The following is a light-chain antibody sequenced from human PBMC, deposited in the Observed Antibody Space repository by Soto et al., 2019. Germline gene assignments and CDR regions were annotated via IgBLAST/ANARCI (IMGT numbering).Light chain of an antibody. CDR2: KAS. J-gene: IGKJ1*01. CDR1: QNINSW. Sequence: DIQMTQSPSTLSASVGDRVTITCRATQNINSWLAWYQQKPGKAPKLLIYKASSLESGVPSRFSGSGSGTEFTLNISSLQPDDFAYYYCQQYDTYGTFGQGTKVEIK. CDR3: QQYDTYGT. V-gene: IGKV1-5*03.